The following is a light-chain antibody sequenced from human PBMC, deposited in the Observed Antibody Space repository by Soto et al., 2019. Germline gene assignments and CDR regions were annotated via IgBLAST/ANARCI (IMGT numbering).Light chain of an antibody. CDR2: DAS. V-gene: IGKV1-33*01. CDR1: QDISNY. J-gene: IGKJ3*01. CDR3: QQYDNLPFT. Sequence: DIQMTQSPSSLSASVGDRVTITCQARQDISNYLNWYQQKPGKAPKLLIYDASNLETGVPSRFSGSGSGTDFTFTISSLQPEDIATYYCQQYDNLPFTFGPGTKVDIQ.